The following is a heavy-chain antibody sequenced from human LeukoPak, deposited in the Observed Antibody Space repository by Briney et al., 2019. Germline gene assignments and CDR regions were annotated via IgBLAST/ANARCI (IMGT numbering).Heavy chain of an antibody. V-gene: IGHV3-23*01. J-gene: IGHJ3*02. CDR2: INVSGGST. Sequence: PGGSLRLSCAASGFTFSNYAMSWVRQAPGKGLEWVSGINVSGGSTFYADSVRGRFTISRDNSKNTLYLQMNSLRAEDAAVYYCVNAPAFDIWGQGTMVTVSS. CDR1: GFTFSNYA. CDR3: VNAPAFDI.